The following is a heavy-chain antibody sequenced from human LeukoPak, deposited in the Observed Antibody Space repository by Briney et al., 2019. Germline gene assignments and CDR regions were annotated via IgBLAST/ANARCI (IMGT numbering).Heavy chain of an antibody. CDR1: GFTFSSYA. V-gene: IGHV3-7*01. Sequence: GGSLRLSCAASGFTFSSYAMSWVRQAPGKGLEWVANINEDGSNKWHLGSVKGRFTVSRDNARNALYLQMNSLRVEDTAVYYCTRVIVAVPGYFDYFDFWGQGALVTVSS. D-gene: IGHD6-19*01. J-gene: IGHJ4*02. CDR3: TRVIVAVPGYFDYFDF. CDR2: INEDGSNK.